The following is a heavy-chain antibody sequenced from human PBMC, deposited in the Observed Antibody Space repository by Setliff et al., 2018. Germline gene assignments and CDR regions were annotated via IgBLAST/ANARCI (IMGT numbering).Heavy chain of an antibody. CDR2: ISSSGSLI. CDR1: GFTFGDYY. CDR3: AGGRGWRFDD. V-gene: IGHV3-11*01. D-gene: IGHD6-19*01. J-gene: IGHJ4*02. Sequence: GGSLRLSCATSGFTFGDYYMSWIRQTPGKGLEWVAYISSSGSLIYYPDSVKGRFTISRDNAKKSVDLQMNSLRGEDTAVYYCAGGRGWRFDDWGQGTPVTVSS.